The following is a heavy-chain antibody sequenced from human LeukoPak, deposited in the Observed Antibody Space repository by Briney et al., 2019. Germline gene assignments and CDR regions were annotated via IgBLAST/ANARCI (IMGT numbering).Heavy chain of an antibody. CDR3: ASADILTGTYGMDV. V-gene: IGHV3-48*02. CDR1: GFTFSSYG. Sequence: GGSLRLSCAASGFTFSSYGMNWVRQAPGKGLEWVSYISSSSSTIYYADSVKGRFTISRDNAKNSLYLQMNSLRDEDTAVYYCASADILTGTYGMDVWGQGTTVTVSS. CDR2: ISSSSSTI. J-gene: IGHJ6*02. D-gene: IGHD3-9*01.